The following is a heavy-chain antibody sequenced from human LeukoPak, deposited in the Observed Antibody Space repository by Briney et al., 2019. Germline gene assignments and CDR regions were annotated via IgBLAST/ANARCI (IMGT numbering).Heavy chain of an antibody. D-gene: IGHD1-26*01. J-gene: IGHJ4*02. CDR1: GSTFSRSA. Sequence: SVKVSCKASGSTFSRSAISWVRQAPGQGLQWMGGVIPILGTTNYAQRFRDRVSITTDDSTSTSYMEFRSLRSVDTAVYYCARDDGSATMGFDSWGQGTLVTVSS. CDR3: ARDDGSATMGFDS. CDR2: VIPILGTT. V-gene: IGHV1-69*05.